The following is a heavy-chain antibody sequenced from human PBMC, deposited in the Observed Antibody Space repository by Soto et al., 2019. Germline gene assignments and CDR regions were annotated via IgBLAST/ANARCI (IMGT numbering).Heavy chain of an antibody. J-gene: IGHJ3*02. CDR3: AKDRESYYGAFDI. D-gene: IGHD1-26*01. V-gene: IGHV3-23*01. CDR2: ISGSGGST. Sequence: VGSLRLSCAASGFTFSSYAMSWVRQAPGKGLEWVSAISGSGGSTYYADSVKGRFTISRDNSKNTLYLQMNSLRAEDTAVYYCAKDRESYYGAFDIWGQGTMVTVSS. CDR1: GFTFSSYA.